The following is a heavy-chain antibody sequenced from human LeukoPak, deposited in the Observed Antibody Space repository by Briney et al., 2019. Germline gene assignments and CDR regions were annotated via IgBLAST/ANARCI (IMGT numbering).Heavy chain of an antibody. Sequence: KPSETLSLTCTVSGGSISSGSYYWSWIRQPAGKGLEWIGRIYTSGSTNYNPSLKSRVTISVDTSKNQFSLKLSSVTAADTAVYYCARHFAQRTIFGVVTAFDPWGQGTLVTVSS. CDR1: GGSISSGSYY. V-gene: IGHV4-61*02. CDR3: ARHFAQRTIFGVVTAFDP. J-gene: IGHJ5*02. D-gene: IGHD3-3*01. CDR2: IYTSGST.